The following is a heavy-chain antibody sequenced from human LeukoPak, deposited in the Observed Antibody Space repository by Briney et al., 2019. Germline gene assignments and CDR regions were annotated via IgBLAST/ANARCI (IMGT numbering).Heavy chain of an antibody. Sequence: PSETLSLTCTVSARSISSGGYYWSWIRQHPGTGLEWIGYIYYSGSTYYNPSLKSRVTISVDTSKNQFSLKLSSVTAADTAEYYCARETHRWGTSSIDYWGQGTLVTVSS. J-gene: IGHJ4*02. V-gene: IGHV4-31*03. CDR3: ARETHRWGTSSIDY. CDR2: IYYSGST. CDR1: ARSISSGGYY. D-gene: IGHD1-1*01.